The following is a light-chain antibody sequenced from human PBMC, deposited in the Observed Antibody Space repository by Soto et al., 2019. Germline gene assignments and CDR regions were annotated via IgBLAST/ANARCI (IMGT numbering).Light chain of an antibody. CDR2: DVA. Sequence: SVLTQPASVSDSPGQSITISRTGTSSDVGGSNFVSWYQQHPGKPPKLIIYDVANRPSGVSNRFFRSKSGSTACLVSSRLQTEDEAGYYCVTDTSCTTYVFGTGTKVTVL. CDR3: VTDTSCTTYV. J-gene: IGLJ1*01. V-gene: IGLV2-14*03. CDR1: SSDVGGSNF.